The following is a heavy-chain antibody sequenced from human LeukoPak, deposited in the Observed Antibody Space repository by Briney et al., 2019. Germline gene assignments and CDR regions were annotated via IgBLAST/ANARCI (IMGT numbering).Heavy chain of an antibody. Sequence: GASVKVSCKASGYTFTSYGISWVRQAPGQGLEWMGIINPSGGSTTYAQNFQGRVTMTRDTSTSTVYMELSSLRSEDTAVYYCAKSLTYYDIFFDYWGQGTLVTVSS. CDR3: AKSLTYYDIFFDY. V-gene: IGHV1-46*01. CDR2: INPSGGST. J-gene: IGHJ4*02. D-gene: IGHD3-9*01. CDR1: GYTFTSYG.